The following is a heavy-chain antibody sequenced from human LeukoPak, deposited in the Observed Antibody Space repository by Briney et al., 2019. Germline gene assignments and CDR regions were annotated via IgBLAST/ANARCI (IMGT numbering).Heavy chain of an antibody. CDR3: AKDLSSSWNYFDY. V-gene: IGHV3-23*01. J-gene: IGHJ4*02. Sequence: GGSLRLSCAASGFTFSSYAMNWVRQAPGKGLEWVSGISGSGGSTYYAGSVKGRVTISRDNSKNTLYLQMNSLRAEDTAVYYCAKDLSSSWNYFDYWGQGTLVTVSS. D-gene: IGHD6-13*01. CDR2: ISGSGGST. CDR1: GFTFSSYA.